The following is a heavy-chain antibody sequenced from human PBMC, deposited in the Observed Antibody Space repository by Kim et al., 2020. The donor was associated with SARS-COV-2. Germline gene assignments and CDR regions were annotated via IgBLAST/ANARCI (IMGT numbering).Heavy chain of an antibody. V-gene: IGHV4-61*01. CDR3: AREIGGYGDYSPYYYYGMDV. CDR1: GGSVSSGSYY. CDR2: IYYSGST. D-gene: IGHD4-17*01. J-gene: IGHJ6*02. Sequence: SETLSLTCTVSGGSVSSGSYYWSWIRQPPGKGLEWIGYIYYSGSTNYNPSLKSRVTISVDTSKNQFSLKLSSVTAADTAVYYCAREIGGYGDYSPYYYYGMDVWGQGTTVTVSS.